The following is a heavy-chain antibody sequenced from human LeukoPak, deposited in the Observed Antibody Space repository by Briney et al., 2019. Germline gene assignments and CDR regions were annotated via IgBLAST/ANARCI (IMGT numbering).Heavy chain of an antibody. CDR3: ARPTHIVVVPAARGDAFDI. V-gene: IGHV4-38-2*02. CDR2: IYHSGST. J-gene: IGHJ3*02. CDR1: GYSISSGYY. D-gene: IGHD2-2*01. Sequence: SETLSLTCTVSGYSISSGYYWGWIRQPPGKGLEWIGSIYHSGSTYYNPSLKSRVTISVDTSKNQFSLKLSSVTAADTAVYYCARPTHIVVVPAARGDAFDIWGQGTMVTVSS.